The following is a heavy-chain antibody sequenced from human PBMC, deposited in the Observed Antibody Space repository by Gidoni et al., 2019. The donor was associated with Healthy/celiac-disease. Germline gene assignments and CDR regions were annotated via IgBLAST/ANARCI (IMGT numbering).Heavy chain of an antibody. Sequence: QVQLQESGPGLVKPSQTLSLTCTVAGGSISSGSYYWSWIRQPAGKGLEWIGRIYTSGSTNYNPSLKSRVTISVDTSKNQFSLKLSSVTAADTAVYYCARETIGGDYGEYLLDYWGQGTLVTVSS. V-gene: IGHV4-61*02. D-gene: IGHD4-17*01. CDR3: ARETIGGDYGEYLLDY. J-gene: IGHJ4*02. CDR1: GGSISSGSYY. CDR2: IYTSGST.